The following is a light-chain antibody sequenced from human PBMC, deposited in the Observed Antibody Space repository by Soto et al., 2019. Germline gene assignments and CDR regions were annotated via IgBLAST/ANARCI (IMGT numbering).Light chain of an antibody. CDR3: QQTHSLPHS. Sequence: SQVSQSPSSVCASVGDRVALACRASQGVGGWLAWYQQKPGKVPKLLIYATSSLHSGVPSRFSDSGSGTDYTLSISSLQPEDFATYYCQQTHSLPHSFGPGTKVDI. J-gene: IGKJ3*01. CDR1: QGVGGW. V-gene: IGKV1-12*01. CDR2: ATS.